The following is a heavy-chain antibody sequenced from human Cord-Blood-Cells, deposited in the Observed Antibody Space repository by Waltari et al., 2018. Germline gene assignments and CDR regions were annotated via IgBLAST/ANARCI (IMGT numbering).Heavy chain of an antibody. V-gene: IGHV1-2*02. D-gene: IGHD3-9*01. CDR3: ARGGPLYYDILTGYFDY. J-gene: IGHJ4*02. CDR1: GYTFTGYY. Sequence: QVQLVQSGAEVKKPGASVKVSCKASGYTFTGYYMHWVRQAPGQGLEWMGWINPNSGGTNYAQKVQGRVTMTRDTSISTAYMELSRLRSDDTAVYYCARGGPLYYDILTGYFDYWGQGTLVTVSS. CDR2: INPNSGGT.